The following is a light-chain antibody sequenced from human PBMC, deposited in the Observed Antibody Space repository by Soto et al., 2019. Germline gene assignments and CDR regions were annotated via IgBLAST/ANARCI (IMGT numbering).Light chain of an antibody. V-gene: IGKV2-28*01. CDR3: KQGLQTPLT. CDR2: LGS. CDR1: QSLLQSNGKNS. Sequence: DIVMTQSPLSLPVTPGEAASISCRSSQSLLQSNGKNSLDWYLQKPGQSPRLLIFLGSNRASGVPDRFSGSGSGTDFTLTISRVEAEDVGIYYCKQGLQTPLTFGGGTRVEMK. J-gene: IGKJ4*01.